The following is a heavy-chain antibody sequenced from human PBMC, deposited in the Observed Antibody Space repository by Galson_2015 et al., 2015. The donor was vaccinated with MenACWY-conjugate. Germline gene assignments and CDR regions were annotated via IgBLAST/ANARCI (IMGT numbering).Heavy chain of an antibody. CDR3: FAINSGID. D-gene: IGHD1-26*01. CDR1: GFSFGSYA. CDR2: ISGSGDRT. Sequence: SLRLSCAASGFSFGSYAMSWVRQAPGKGLEWVSAISGSGDRTFYEDSVKGRFTISRDNSQNLLYLHMNSLRVEDTAVYYCFAINSGID. J-gene: IGHJ4*01. V-gene: IGHV3-23*01.